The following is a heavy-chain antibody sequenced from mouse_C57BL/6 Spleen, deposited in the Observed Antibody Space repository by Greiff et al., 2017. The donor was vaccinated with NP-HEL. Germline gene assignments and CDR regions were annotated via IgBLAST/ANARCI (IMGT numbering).Heavy chain of an antibody. D-gene: IGHD4-1*01. CDR1: GYTFTSYW. J-gene: IGHJ1*03. Sequence: QVQLQQPGTELVKPGASVKLSCKASGYTFTSYWMHWVKQRPGQGLEWIGNINPSNGGTNYNGKFKGKATLTADKSSSTAYMQLSSLTSEDSAVYFCARSGTRWYFDVWGTGTTVTVSS. V-gene: IGHV1-53*01. CDR2: INPSNGGT. CDR3: ARSGTRWYFDV.